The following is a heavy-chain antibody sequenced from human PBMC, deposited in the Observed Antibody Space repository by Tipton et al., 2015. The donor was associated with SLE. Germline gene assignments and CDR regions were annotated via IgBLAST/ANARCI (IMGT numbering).Heavy chain of an antibody. Sequence: TLSLTCTVSGGSVSSYYWSWIRQPPGKGLEWIGEIFYTGYTTYNPSLKSRVTVSMDTSKNQFSLKLTSVTAADSAVYCCARHLVAAGTTWFDPWGQGILVTVSS. J-gene: IGHJ5*02. D-gene: IGHD6-13*01. CDR3: ARHLVAAGTTWFDP. V-gene: IGHV4-59*02. CDR1: GGSVSSYY. CDR2: IFYTGYT.